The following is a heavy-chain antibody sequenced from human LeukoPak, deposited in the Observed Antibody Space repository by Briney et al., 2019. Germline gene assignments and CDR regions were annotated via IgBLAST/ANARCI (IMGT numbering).Heavy chain of an antibody. CDR2: VWYDGNNK. Sequence: GGSLRLSCAASGFTFVNFGMHWVRQAPGKGPEWVAIVWYDGNNKYYADSVKGRFTISRDNSKNTLYLQMNSLRAEDTAVYYCAKERGYCSSTSCYAEFGYWGQGTLVTVSS. CDR3: AKERGYCSSTSCYAEFGY. J-gene: IGHJ4*02. CDR1: GFTFVNFG. D-gene: IGHD2-2*01. V-gene: IGHV3-33*06.